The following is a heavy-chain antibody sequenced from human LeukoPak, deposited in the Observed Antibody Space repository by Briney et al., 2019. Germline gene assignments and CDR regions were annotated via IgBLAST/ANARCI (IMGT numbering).Heavy chain of an antibody. CDR1: GFTFGSYA. CDR2: IFGSGGSA. Sequence: GGSLRLSCAASGFTFGSYATYWVRQAPGKGLEWVSGIFGSGGSAHYADSVKGRFTISRDNSKNTVYLQMDSLRAEDTATYYCAKTTTGYSSGRYPAWPIDYWGQGALVTVSS. CDR3: AKTTTGYSSGRYPAWPIDY. J-gene: IGHJ4*02. V-gene: IGHV3-23*01. D-gene: IGHD2-15*01.